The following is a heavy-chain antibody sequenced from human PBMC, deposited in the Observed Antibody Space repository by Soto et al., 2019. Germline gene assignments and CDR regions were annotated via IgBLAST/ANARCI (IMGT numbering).Heavy chain of an antibody. J-gene: IGHJ4*02. CDR3: ARAEGIAVAGNFDY. CDR2: ISYDGSNK. D-gene: IGHD6-19*01. V-gene: IGHV3-30-3*01. Sequence: QVQLVESGGGVVQPGRSLRLSCAASGFTFSSYAMHWVRQAPGKGLEWVAVISYDGSNKYYADSVKGRFTISRDNSKNTLYLQMNSLRAEDTAVYYCARAEGIAVAGNFDYWGQGTLVTVSS. CDR1: GFTFSSYA.